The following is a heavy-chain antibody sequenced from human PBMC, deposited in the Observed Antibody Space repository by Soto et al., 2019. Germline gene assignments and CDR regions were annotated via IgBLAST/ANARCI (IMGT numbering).Heavy chain of an antibody. CDR1: GGSISSGGYS. CDR2: ICHSGIT. V-gene: IGHV4-30-2*01. Sequence: QLQLQESGSGLVKPSQTLSLTCAVSGGSISSGGYSWSWIRQPPGKGLDWIGYICHSGITYYNPSFKSRVTISVDRSKNQFSLKLSSVTAADTAVYYCARGQVGAAHHWGQGTLVTVSS. CDR3: ARGQVGAAHH. D-gene: IGHD2-15*01. J-gene: IGHJ5*02.